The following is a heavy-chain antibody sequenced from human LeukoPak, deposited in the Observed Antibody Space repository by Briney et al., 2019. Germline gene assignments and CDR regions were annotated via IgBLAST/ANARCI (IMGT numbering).Heavy chain of an antibody. CDR3: ARDVHYDSSGYYRDY. J-gene: IGHJ4*02. D-gene: IGHD3-22*01. Sequence: SETLSLTCTVSGGSISSYYWTWIRQPAGEGLEWIGRIYTSGITNYNPSLKSRVTMSVDTSKNQFSLKLSSVTAADTAVYYCARDVHYDSSGYYRDYWGQGTLVTVSS. CDR1: GGSISSYY. CDR2: IYTSGIT. V-gene: IGHV4-4*07.